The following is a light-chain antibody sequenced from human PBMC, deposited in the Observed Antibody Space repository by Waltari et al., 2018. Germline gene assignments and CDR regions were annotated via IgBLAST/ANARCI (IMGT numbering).Light chain of an antibody. V-gene: IGLV2-23*02. J-gene: IGLJ3*02. Sequence: QSALTQTAAVSGSPGQSITISCTGTTSDVGKYHLVSWYQQHPGKAPTLIIYDVNKRPSGVSNRFSGSKSGNTASLTISGLQAADEAEYYCCSYAGSAISVFGGGTKLTVL. CDR3: CSYAGSAISV. CDR2: DVN. CDR1: TSDVGKYHL.